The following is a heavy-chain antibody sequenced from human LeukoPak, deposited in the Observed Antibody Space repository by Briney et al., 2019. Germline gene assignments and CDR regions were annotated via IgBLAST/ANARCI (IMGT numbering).Heavy chain of an antibody. CDR3: TRERDSRDPIVW. J-gene: IGHJ4*02. CDR2: MSPHSGHT. Sequence: GSSVKVSCTTSGYTFTSYDINWVRQATVQGVEWMGWMSPHSGHTGYAQKFQGRVTMTRDTSISTAYMELNSLTSEDTAVYYCTRERDSRDPIVWGGEGTLVTVSS. D-gene: IGHD3-16*01. CDR1: GYTFTSYD. V-gene: IGHV1-8*01.